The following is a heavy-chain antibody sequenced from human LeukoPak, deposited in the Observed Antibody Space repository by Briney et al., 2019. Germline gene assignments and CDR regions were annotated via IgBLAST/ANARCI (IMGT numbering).Heavy chain of an antibody. V-gene: IGHV3-7*01. Sequence: GGSLRPSCAASALTFSSYWMSWVRQAPGNGLEWVANITQDGSDKYYVDSVKGPFTISRANAKTSLNLQLNSLRTQEPVAYCCARGSGAGSTRYDYWGQGTLVTVSS. D-gene: IGHD6-19*01. J-gene: IGHJ4*02. CDR1: ALTFSSYW. CDR3: ARGSGAGSTRYDY. CDR2: ITQDGSDK.